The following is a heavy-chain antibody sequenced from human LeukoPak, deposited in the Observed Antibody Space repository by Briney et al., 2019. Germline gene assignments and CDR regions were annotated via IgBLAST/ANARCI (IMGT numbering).Heavy chain of an antibody. CDR2: ILHTGPT. D-gene: IGHD1-26*01. CDR3: VRGGTYYLPY. V-gene: IGHV4-4*02. CDR1: GVSITDNW. Sequence: SETLSLTCAVSGVSITDNWWSWVRQPPGKGLEWIGEILHTGPTNFNPSLKSRVTTMDKSKNQLSLRLNSVTAADTAIYYCVRGGTYYLPYWGQGILVTVSS. J-gene: IGHJ4*02.